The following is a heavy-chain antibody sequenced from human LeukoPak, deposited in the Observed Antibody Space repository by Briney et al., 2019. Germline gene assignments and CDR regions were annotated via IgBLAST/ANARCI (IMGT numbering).Heavy chain of an antibody. J-gene: IGHJ2*01. V-gene: IGHV4-30-4*01. CDR2: IYYSGST. CDR3: ARDYYGSGSLRYFDL. Sequence: SETLSLTCTVSGGSVSSGDYYWSWIRQPPGKGLEWIGYIYYSGSTYYNPSLKSRVTISVDTSKNQFSLKLSSVTAADTAVYYCARDYYGSGSLRYFDLWGRGTLVTVSS. D-gene: IGHD3-10*01. CDR1: GGSVSSGDYY.